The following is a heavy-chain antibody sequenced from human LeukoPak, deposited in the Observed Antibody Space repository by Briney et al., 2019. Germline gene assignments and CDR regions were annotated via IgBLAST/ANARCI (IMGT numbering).Heavy chain of an antibody. Sequence: GGSLRLSCAASGFTFSSYWMSGVRQAPGKGVEGVANIKQEGSEKFYVDSVKGRFTISKDNAKNSLYLQMNSLRAEDTAVYYCAREWEDSSGWSFDYWGQGTLVSVSS. CDR3: AREWEDSSGWSFDY. D-gene: IGHD6-19*01. CDR1: GFTFSSYW. J-gene: IGHJ4*02. V-gene: IGHV3-7*03. CDR2: IKQEGSEK.